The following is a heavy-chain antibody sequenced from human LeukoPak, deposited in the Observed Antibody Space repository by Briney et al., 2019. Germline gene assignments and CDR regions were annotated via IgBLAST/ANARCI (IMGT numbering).Heavy chain of an antibody. J-gene: IGHJ4*02. D-gene: IGHD1-26*01. CDR2: IWSDGSNQ. Sequence: PGRSLRLSCAASGFSFSSFGMNWVRQAPGKGLEWVAVIWSDGSNQYYVDSVKGRFTPPRDNSKNTLYLQMNSLRGEDTAVYYCARDRGGTHYVDYWGQGTLVTVSS. V-gene: IGHV3-33*01. CDR3: ARDRGGTHYVDY. CDR1: GFSFSSFG.